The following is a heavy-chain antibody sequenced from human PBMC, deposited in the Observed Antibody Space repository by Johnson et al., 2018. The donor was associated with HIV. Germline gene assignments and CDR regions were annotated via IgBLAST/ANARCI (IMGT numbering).Heavy chain of an antibody. J-gene: IGHJ3*02. D-gene: IGHD3-9*01. Sequence: QVQLVESGGDLVKPGGSLRLSCAASGFIFSDYYMTWIRQAPGKGLESISYISSSGRTIYYADSVNGRFTMSRDNAKKSLYLQMNSLRAEDTAVYYCAREEGTDILTRGDAFDIWGQGTMVTVSS. V-gene: IGHV3-11*04. CDR2: ISSSGRTI. CDR1: GFIFSDYY. CDR3: AREEGTDILTRGDAFDI.